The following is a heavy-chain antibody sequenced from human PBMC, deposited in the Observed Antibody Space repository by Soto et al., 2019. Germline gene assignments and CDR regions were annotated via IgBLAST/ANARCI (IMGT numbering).Heavy chain of an antibody. Sequence: PSETLSLTCTVSVGSLRSGSYYWSWIRQPPGKGLEWIGYIYHGWATTYNASLKSRVTISVDTSKNQFSLKLSSVTAADTAVYYGATVMSPDPSGGFPGHVDHWGQGTLVTVSS. V-gene: IGHV4-61*01. J-gene: IGHJ4*02. D-gene: IGHD1-1*01. CDR3: ATVMSPDPSGGFPGHVDH. CDR2: IYHGWAT. CDR1: VGSLRSGSYY.